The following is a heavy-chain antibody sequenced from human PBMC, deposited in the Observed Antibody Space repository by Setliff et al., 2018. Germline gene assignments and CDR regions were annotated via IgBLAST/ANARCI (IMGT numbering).Heavy chain of an antibody. Sequence: PSETLSLTCTVSDVSISSSSFYWAWIRQPPGKGLEWIGSIYYSGNTYYNASLRSRVTLSVDTSKNQFSLRLTSVTAADTAAYYCARLGRSPTSARWYYMDVWGTGTTVTVSS. J-gene: IGHJ6*03. D-gene: IGHD1-26*01. CDR1: DVSISSSSFY. V-gene: IGHV4-39*01. CDR3: ARLGRSPTSARWYYMDV. CDR2: IYYSGNT.